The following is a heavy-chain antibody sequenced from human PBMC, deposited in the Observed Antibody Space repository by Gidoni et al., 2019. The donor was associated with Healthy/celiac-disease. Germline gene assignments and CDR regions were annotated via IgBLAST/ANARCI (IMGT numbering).Heavy chain of an antibody. CDR1: GFTFSTYS. CDR2: ISSSSSYI. D-gene: IGHD2-15*01. V-gene: IGHV3-21*01. J-gene: IGHJ6*03. Sequence: EVQLVESGGGLVKPGGSLRLSCAASGFTFSTYSINWVRQAPGKGLEWVSSISSSSSYIYYADSVKGRFTISRDNAKNSRYLQMNSLRAEDTAVYYCARGLRCSGGSCYGPMDVWGKGTTVTVSS. CDR3: ARGLRCSGGSCYGPMDV.